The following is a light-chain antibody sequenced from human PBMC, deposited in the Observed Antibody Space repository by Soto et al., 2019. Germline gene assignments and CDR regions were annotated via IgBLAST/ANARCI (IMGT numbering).Light chain of an antibody. J-gene: IGKJ4*02. CDR2: NAS. CDR3: QHRAGWPPALT. CDR1: ERVSNS. Sequence: PGERATLSCRARERVSNSLAWYQHKPGQAPRLLIYNASNRATGIPARFSGSGSGTDFTLTISSLEPEDFAVYFCQHRAGWPPALTFGGGTKVEIK. V-gene: IGKV3-11*01.